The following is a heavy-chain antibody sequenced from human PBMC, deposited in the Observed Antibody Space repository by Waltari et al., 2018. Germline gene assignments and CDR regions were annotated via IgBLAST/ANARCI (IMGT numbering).Heavy chain of an antibody. CDR2: ISYDGSHT. J-gene: IGHJ4*02. D-gene: IGHD2-15*01. CDR3: AKGHLVGLLSDPLS. CDR1: KVSFNNFG. Sequence: QVQLVESGGGVVQPGTSLRLSCAASKVSFNNFGMFWVRQAPGQGLEWVVTISYDGSHTYYGDSVKGRFTISRDNSNSTLYLQMNSLRTEDTAVYYCAKGHLVGLLSDPLSWGQGVLVTVSA. V-gene: IGHV3-30*18.